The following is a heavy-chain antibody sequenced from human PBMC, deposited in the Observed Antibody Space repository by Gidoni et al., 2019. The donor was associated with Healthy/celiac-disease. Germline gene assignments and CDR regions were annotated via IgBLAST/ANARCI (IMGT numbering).Heavy chain of an antibody. CDR1: GFTFSSYG. J-gene: IGHJ4*02. Sequence: QVQLVESGGGVVQPGGSLRLSCAASGFTFSSYGMPWVRQAPGKGLEWVAFIRYDGSNKYYADSVKGRFTISRDNSKNTLYLQMNSLRAEDTAVYYCAKDYGDYPGVFDYWGQGTLVTVSS. D-gene: IGHD4-17*01. CDR3: AKDYGDYPGVFDY. CDR2: IRYDGSNK. V-gene: IGHV3-30*02.